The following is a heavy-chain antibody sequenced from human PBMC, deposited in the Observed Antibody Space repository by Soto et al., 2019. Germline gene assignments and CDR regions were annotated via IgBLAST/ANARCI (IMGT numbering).Heavy chain of an antibody. CDR2: ITPIYPTT. CDR3: ARIPPYSFPPSDDLDS. CDR1: GGTFYTYT. J-gene: IGHJ4*02. Sequence: QVQLVQSGAEVRKPGSSVQVSCKASGGTFYTYTFSWVRQAPGQGLEWMGSITPIYPTTNYAEKFQGRLTVTADGSTNTAYMELNSLTSDDTAVYYCARIPPYSFPPSDDLDSWGQGTLVTVSS. D-gene: IGHD5-18*01. V-gene: IGHV1-69*15.